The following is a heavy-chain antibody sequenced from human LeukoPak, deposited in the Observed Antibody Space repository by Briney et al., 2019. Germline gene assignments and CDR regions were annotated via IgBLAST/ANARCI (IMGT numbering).Heavy chain of an antibody. D-gene: IGHD3-22*01. CDR3: ARGDDSGYYFDY. V-gene: IGHV4-4*07. Sequence: PSEPLSLTCTVSGGSISSYYWSWIRQPAGKGLKWIGRIYTSGSTNYNPSLKSRVTMSVDTSKNQFSLKLSSVTAADTAVYYCARGDDSGYYFDYWGQGTLVTVSS. CDR1: GGSISSYY. J-gene: IGHJ4*02. CDR2: IYTSGST.